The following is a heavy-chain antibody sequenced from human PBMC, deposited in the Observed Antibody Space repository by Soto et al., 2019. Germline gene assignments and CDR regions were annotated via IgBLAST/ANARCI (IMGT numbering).Heavy chain of an antibody. J-gene: IGHJ6*02. Sequence: GGSLRLSCAASGFTFSSYAMHWVRQAPGKGLEWVAVISYDGSNKYYADSVKGRFTISRDNSKNTLYLQMNSLRAEDTAVYYCARDKSRIAAHYYYYGMDVWGQGTTVTVSS. V-gene: IGHV3-30-3*01. CDR2: ISYDGSNK. CDR1: GFTFSSYA. CDR3: ARDKSRIAAHYYYYGMDV. D-gene: IGHD6-6*01.